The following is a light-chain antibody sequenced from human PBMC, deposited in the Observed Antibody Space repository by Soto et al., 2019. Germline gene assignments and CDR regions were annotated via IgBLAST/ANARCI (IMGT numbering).Light chain of an antibody. Sequence: QSVLTQPPSVSGAPGQRVTISCTGSSSNIGAGYDVHWYQQLPGTAPKLLIYGNSNRPSGVPDRFSGSKSGPSASLAITGLQAEDEADYYYQSYDSSLSGVVFGGGTQLTVL. V-gene: IGLV1-40*01. CDR1: SSNIGAGYD. J-gene: IGLJ2*01. CDR2: GNS. CDR3: QSYDSSLSGVV.